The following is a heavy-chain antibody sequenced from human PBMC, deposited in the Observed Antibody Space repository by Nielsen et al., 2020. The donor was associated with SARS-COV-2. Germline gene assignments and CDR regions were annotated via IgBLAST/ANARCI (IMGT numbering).Heavy chain of an antibody. CDR3: ARGEYSFTNWFDP. J-gene: IGHJ5*02. Sequence: VRQMPGKGLEWMGRINPNSGGTNYAQKFQGRVTMTRDTSISTAYMELSRLRSDDTAVYYCARGEYSFTNWFDPWGQGTLVTVSS. CDR2: INPNSGGT. D-gene: IGHD5-18*01. V-gene: IGHV1-2*06.